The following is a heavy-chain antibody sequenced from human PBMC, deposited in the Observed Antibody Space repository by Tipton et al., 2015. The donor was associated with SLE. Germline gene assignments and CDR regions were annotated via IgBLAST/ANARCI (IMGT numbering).Heavy chain of an antibody. CDR1: GFTFSSYG. J-gene: IGHJ4*02. CDR3: ARDPAMYYSTSSGAFDY. V-gene: IGHV3-33*01. D-gene: IGHD6-6*01. Sequence: SLRLSCAASGFTFSSYGMHWVRQAPGKGLEWVAVIWYDGSNKYYADSVKGRFTISRDNSKNTLYLQMNSLRAEDTAVYYCARDPAMYYSTSSGAFDYWGQGTLVTVSS. CDR2: IWYDGSNK.